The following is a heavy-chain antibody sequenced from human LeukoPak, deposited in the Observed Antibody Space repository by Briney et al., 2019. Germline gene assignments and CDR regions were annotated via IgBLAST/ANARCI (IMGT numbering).Heavy chain of an antibody. Sequence: GGSLRLSCAASGFTVSSNYMSWVRQAPGKGLEWVSVIYSGGSTYYADSVKGRFTISRDNSKNTLYFQMNSLRAEDTAVYYCARDDFWSGYPSDYWGQGTLVTVSS. CDR2: IYSGGST. J-gene: IGHJ4*02. CDR3: ARDDFWSGYPSDY. D-gene: IGHD3-3*01. CDR1: GFTVSSNY. V-gene: IGHV3-53*01.